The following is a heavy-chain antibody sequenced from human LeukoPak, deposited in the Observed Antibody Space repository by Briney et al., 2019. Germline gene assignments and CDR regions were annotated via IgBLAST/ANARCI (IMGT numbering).Heavy chain of an antibody. CDR2: ISSSSSYI. CDR1: GFTFSSYS. V-gene: IGHV3-21*01. CDR3: AVDRREGPTVTTFSPFDH. Sequence: GGSLRLSCAASGFTFSSYSMNWVRQAPGKGLEWVSSISSSSSYIYYADSVKGRFTISRDNAKNSLYLQMNSLRADDTAVYYCAVDRREGPTVTTFSPFDHWGQGTLVTVSS. D-gene: IGHD4-11*01. J-gene: IGHJ4*02.